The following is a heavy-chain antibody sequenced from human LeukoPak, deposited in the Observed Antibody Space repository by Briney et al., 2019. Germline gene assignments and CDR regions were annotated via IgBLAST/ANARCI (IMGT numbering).Heavy chain of an antibody. Sequence: ASVKVSCKASGYTFTSYDINWVRQATGQGLEWKGWMNPNSGNTGYAQKFQGRVTITRNTSISTAYMELSSLRSEDTAVYYCARVLSDSSGYYIDYWGQGTLVTVSS. CDR2: MNPNSGNT. D-gene: IGHD3-22*01. CDR1: GYTFTSYD. V-gene: IGHV1-8*03. J-gene: IGHJ4*02. CDR3: ARVLSDSSGYYIDY.